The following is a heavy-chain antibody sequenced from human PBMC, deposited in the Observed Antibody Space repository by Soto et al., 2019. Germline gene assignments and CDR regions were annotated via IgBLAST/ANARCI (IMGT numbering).Heavy chain of an antibody. Sequence: PSETLSLTCAVYGGSFSGYYWSWIRQPPGEGLEWIGEINHSGSTNYNPSLKSRVTISVDTSKNQFSLKLSSVTAADTAVYYCAREPGYSYGYVMYFDYWGQGTLVTVSS. CDR3: AREPGYSYGYVMYFDY. CDR1: GGSFSGYY. V-gene: IGHV4-34*01. D-gene: IGHD5-18*01. CDR2: INHSGST. J-gene: IGHJ4*02.